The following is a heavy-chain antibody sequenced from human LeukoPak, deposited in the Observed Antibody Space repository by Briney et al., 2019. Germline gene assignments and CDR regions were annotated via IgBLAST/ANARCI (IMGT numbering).Heavy chain of an antibody. J-gene: IGHJ4*02. V-gene: IGHV1-18*01. CDR1: GYTFTSYG. CDR3: ARDSKYYGDYVDY. Sequence: ASVKVSCKASGYTFTSYGISWVRQAPGQGLEWMGWISAYNGNTKYAQKPQGRVTMTTETSTSTAYMELRSLRSDDTAVYYCARDSKYYGDYVDYWGQGTLVTVSS. D-gene: IGHD4-17*01. CDR2: ISAYNGNT.